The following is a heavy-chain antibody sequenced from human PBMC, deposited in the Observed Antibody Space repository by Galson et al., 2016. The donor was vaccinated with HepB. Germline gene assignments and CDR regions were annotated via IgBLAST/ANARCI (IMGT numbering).Heavy chain of an antibody. J-gene: IGHJ4*02. V-gene: IGHV3-48*03. CDR2: ISSYGSTI. CDR3: AREAGIAAAATYDY. Sequence: SLRLSCAASGFTFTTYEMTWVRQAPGKGLEWISYISSYGSTIYYADSVKGRFTISRDNSKNTAYLQMNSLRAEDRAVYYCAREAGIAAAATYDYWGQGTLVTVSS. D-gene: IGHD6-13*01. CDR1: GFTFTTYE.